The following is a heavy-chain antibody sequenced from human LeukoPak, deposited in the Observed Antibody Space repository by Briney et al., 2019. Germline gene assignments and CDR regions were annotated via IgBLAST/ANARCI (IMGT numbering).Heavy chain of an antibody. CDR2: INTDGDRT. CDR1: GFTFSDYW. V-gene: IGHV3-74*01. CDR3: ARVGSSGYYPFDY. Sequence: PGGSLRLSCAASGFTFSDYWMHWVRQAPGEGLVWVSRINTDGDRTTYADSVKGRLTISRDNTKNTLSLQMNSLRAEDTAVYYCARVGSSGYYPFDYWGQGTLVTVSS. J-gene: IGHJ4*02. D-gene: IGHD3-22*01.